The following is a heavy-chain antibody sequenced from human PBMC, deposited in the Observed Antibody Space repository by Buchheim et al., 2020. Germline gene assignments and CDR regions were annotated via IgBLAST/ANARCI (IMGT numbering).Heavy chain of an antibody. CDR3: ARGSGSYFRRFDS. CDR2: HYYSGAV. CDR1: GGSISSYY. D-gene: IGHD3-10*01. V-gene: IGHV4-59*01. J-gene: IGHJ4*02. Sequence: QVQLQESGPGLVKPSETLSLTCNLSGGSISSYYWNWIRQTPEKGLEWIGYHYYSGAVNYNPSLRSRVTISVATSKNQFSLNLRSVTAADSAVYYCARGSGSYFRRFDSWGQG.